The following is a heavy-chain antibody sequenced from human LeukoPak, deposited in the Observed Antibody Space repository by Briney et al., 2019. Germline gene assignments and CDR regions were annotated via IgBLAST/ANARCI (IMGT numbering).Heavy chain of an antibody. D-gene: IGHD5-24*01. J-gene: IGHJ4*02. CDR1: GFTFSDYS. V-gene: IGHV3-48*01. CDR3: ARDYKYAFDN. CDR2: IGIDSGNT. Sequence: GGSLRLSCAASGFTFSDYSMNWVRQAPGKGLEWISYIGIDSGNTNYADSMKGRFTISGDKAKNSLYLQMNSLRVEDTAVYYCARDYKYAFDNWGQGTLVTVSS.